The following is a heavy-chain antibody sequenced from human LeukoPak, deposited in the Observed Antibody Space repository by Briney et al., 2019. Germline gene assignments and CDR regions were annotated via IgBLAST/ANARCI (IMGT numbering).Heavy chain of an antibody. D-gene: IGHD2-15*01. J-gene: IGHJ4*02. CDR1: GYTFTTYG. CDR2: ISAYNGNT. V-gene: IGHV1-18*01. CDR3: ARVAGADRGHFDY. Sequence: GASVTVSFKASGYTFTTYGISWVRQAPGQGLAWMGWISAYNGNTNYAQKLQDRATMTTDTSTSTAYMELRSLRSDDTAVYYCARVAGADRGHFDYWGQGTLVTVSS.